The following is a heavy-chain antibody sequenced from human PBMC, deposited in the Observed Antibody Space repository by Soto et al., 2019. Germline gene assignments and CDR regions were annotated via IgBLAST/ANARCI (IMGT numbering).Heavy chain of an antibody. D-gene: IGHD4-17*01. CDR3: ARAVADRTAPFDY. J-gene: IGHJ4*02. CDR1: GFSFSDYY. V-gene: IGHV3-11*05. CDR2: ISGSSSYT. Sequence: QVQLVESGGGLVKPGGSLRLSCAASGFSFSDYYMNWIRQAPGKGLEWVSYISGSSSYTNYADSVRGRFTIYRDNAKNSLCLQMNSLRAEDTAVYYCARAVADRTAPFDYWGQGTLVTVSS.